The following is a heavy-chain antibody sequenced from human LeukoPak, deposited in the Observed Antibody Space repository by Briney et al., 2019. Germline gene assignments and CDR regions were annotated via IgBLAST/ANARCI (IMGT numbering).Heavy chain of an antibody. CDR3: ARDPSDYDILTGYYNLGAFDI. D-gene: IGHD3-9*01. CDR2: ISSSSSYI. V-gene: IGHV3-21*01. J-gene: IGHJ3*02. Sequence: GGSLRLSCAASGFTFSTYSMNWVRQAPGKGLEWVSSISSSSSYISYADSVQGRFTISRDNAKNSLYLKMNSLRAEDTAVYSCARDPSDYDILTGYYNLGAFDIWGQGTMVTVSS. CDR1: GFTFSTYS.